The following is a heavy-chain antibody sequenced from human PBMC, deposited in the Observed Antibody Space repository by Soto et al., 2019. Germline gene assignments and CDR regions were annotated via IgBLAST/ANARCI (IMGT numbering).Heavy chain of an antibody. CDR1: GGTFSSYA. CDR3: ARGDGYNGDFDY. V-gene: IGHV1-69*06. D-gene: IGHD5-12*01. J-gene: IGHJ4*02. Sequence: QVQLVQSGAEVKKPGSSVKVSCKASGGTFSSYAISWVRQAPGQGLEWMGGIIPIFVTANYAQKFQGRVTITADKFSSSAYMELSSLRSEDTAVYYCARGDGYNGDFDYWGQGTLVIVSS. CDR2: IIPIFVTA.